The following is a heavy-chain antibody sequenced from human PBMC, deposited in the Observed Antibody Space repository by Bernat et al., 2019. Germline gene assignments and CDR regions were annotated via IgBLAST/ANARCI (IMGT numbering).Heavy chain of an antibody. J-gene: IGHJ4*02. V-gene: IGHV3-30*03. D-gene: IGHD3-16*01. CDR1: GFTFSDYG. Sequence: QVQLVESGGGVVQPGTSLRLSCAASGFTFSDYGMHWVRQAPGRGLEWVAAISYDGSNKDHADSVKDRFTISRDNSKKTLYLQMNSLRTEDTAVYHCARRSDYNRAPDYWGQGTLVTVSS. CDR3: ARRSDYNRAPDY. CDR2: ISYDGSNK.